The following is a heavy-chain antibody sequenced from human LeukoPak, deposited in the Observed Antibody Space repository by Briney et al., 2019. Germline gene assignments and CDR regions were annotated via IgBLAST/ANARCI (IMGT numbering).Heavy chain of an antibody. CDR3: ARHTPYWFDP. J-gene: IGHJ5*02. D-gene: IGHD2-15*01. Sequence: KPSETLSLTCTVSGGSISSSSYYWGWIRQPPGKGLGWIGSIYYSGSTYYNPSLKSRVTISVDTSKNQFSLKLSSVTAADTAVYYCARHTPYWFDPWGQGTLVTVSS. CDR2: IYYSGST. CDR1: GGSISSSSYY. V-gene: IGHV4-39*01.